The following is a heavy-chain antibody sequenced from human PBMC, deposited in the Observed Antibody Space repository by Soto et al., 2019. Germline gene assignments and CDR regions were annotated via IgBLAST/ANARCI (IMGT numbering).Heavy chain of an antibody. Sequence: GGSPRLCCAACGFTVCSYAMSGVRQDPGKGLEWVSAISGGGGSTYYADSVKGRFTISRDNSKNTLYLQMNSLRAEDTAVYYCAKENWNDVGFDYWGQGTLVTVSS. CDR1: GFTVCSYA. CDR2: ISGGGGST. D-gene: IGHD1-1*01. J-gene: IGHJ4*02. CDR3: AKENWNDVGFDY. V-gene: IGHV3-23*01.